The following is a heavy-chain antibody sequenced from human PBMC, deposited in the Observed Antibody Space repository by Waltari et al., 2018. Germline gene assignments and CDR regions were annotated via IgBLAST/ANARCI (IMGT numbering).Heavy chain of an antibody. CDR2: IIPILGIA. D-gene: IGHD6-13*01. J-gene: IGHJ6*03. Sequence: QVQLVQSGAEVKKPGSSVKVSCKASGGTFSSYAISWVRQAPGQGLEWMGGIIPILGIANYAQKFQGRVTITADKSTSTAYMELSSLRSEDTAVYYCARDPGYSSSWTYYYYYYMDVWGKGTTVTVSS. CDR1: GGTFSSYA. CDR3: ARDPGYSSSWTYYYYYYMDV. V-gene: IGHV1-69*10.